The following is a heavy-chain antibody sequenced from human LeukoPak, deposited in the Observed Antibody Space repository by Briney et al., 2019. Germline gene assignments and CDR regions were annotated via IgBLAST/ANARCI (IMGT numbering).Heavy chain of an antibody. Sequence: GGSLRLSCAASGFTFDDYAMHWVRQAPGKGLEWVSGISWNSGSIAYADSVKGRFTISRDNAKNSLYLQMNSLRAEVMDLYYCAKGYCSSTSCSGDYWGQGTLVTVSS. D-gene: IGHD2-2*01. CDR2: ISWNSGSI. V-gene: IGHV3-9*03. CDR1: GFTFDDYA. CDR3: AKGYCSSTSCSGDY. J-gene: IGHJ4*02.